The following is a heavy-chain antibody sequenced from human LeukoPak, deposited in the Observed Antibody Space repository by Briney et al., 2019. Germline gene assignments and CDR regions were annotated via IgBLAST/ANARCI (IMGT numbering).Heavy chain of an antibody. D-gene: IGHD2-2*01. Sequence: PSDTLSLTCTVSGGSISRSSYYCAWIRQPPGKGLEWIGSIYYSGSTYYNPSLKSRVTISVDTSKNQFSLKLSSVTAADTAVYYCARTPDYNWFDPWGQGTLVTVSS. CDR1: GGSISRSSYY. CDR3: ARTPDYNWFDP. J-gene: IGHJ5*02. V-gene: IGHV4-39*01. CDR2: IYYSGST.